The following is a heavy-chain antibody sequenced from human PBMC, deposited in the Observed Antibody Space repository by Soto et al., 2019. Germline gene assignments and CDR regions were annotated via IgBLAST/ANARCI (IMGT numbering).Heavy chain of an antibody. Sequence: SETLSLTCAVYGGSFSGYYWSWIRQPPGKGLEWIGEINHSGSTNYNPSLKSRVTISVDTSKNQFSLKLSSVTAADTAVYYCASDYYDSSGPYYFDYWGQGALVTVSS. J-gene: IGHJ4*02. V-gene: IGHV4-34*01. D-gene: IGHD3-22*01. CDR1: GGSFSGYY. CDR2: INHSGST. CDR3: ASDYYDSSGPYYFDY.